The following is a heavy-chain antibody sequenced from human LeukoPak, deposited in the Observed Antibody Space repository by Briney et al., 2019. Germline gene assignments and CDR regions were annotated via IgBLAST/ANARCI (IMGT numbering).Heavy chain of an antibody. V-gene: IGHV1-2*02. D-gene: IGHD1-26*01. J-gene: IGHJ3*02. Sequence: GASVKVSCKASGYTFTGYYMHWVRQAPGQGLEWMGWINPNSGGTNYAQKFQGRVTMTRDTSISTAYMELSRLRSDDTAVYYCARVVGATTPYAFDIWGQGTMVTVSS. CDR2: INPNSGGT. CDR1: GYTFTGYY. CDR3: ARVVGATTPYAFDI.